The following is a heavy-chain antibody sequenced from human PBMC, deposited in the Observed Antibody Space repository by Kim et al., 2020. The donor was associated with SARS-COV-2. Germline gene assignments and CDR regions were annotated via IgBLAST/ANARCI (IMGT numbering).Heavy chain of an antibody. CDR1: GFTFSSYA. CDR2: ISYDGSNK. V-gene: IGHV3-30*04. CDR3: ARVVSAYCGGDCYPGAFDY. J-gene: IGHJ4*02. D-gene: IGHD2-21*02. Sequence: GGSLRLSCAASGFTFSSYAMHWVRQAPGKGLEWVAVISYDGSNKYYADSVKGRFTISRDNSKNTLYLQMNSLRAEDTAVYYCARVVSAYCGGDCYPGAFDYWGQGTLVTVSS.